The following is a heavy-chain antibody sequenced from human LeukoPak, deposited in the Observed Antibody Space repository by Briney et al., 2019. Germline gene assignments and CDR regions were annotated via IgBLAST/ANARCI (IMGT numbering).Heavy chain of an antibody. D-gene: IGHD3-10*01. CDR2: IYSGGST. Sequence: GGSLRLSCAASGFTVSSNYMSWVRQAPGKGLEWVSVIYSGGSTYYADSVKGRFTISRDNSKNTLYLQMNSLRAEDTAVYYCATGRYDYYGSDPYGYWGQGTLVTVSS. CDR3: ATGRYDYYGSDPYGY. J-gene: IGHJ4*02. CDR1: GFTVSSNY. V-gene: IGHV3-66*01.